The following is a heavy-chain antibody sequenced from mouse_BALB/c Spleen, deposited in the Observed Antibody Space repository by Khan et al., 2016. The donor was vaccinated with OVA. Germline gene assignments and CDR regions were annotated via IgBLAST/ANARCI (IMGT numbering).Heavy chain of an antibody. V-gene: IGHV3-6*02. CDR2: ISYDGNN. J-gene: IGHJ3*01. D-gene: IGHD2-2*01. CDR3: ASRKWLRAWFAY. CDR1: GYSITSGYY. Sequence: EVQLQESGPGLVKPSQSLSLTCSVTGYSITSGYYWNWIRQFPGNKLEWMGFISYDGNNNFNPSLKNRISITRDTSKNQFFLQLNSVTTEDTGTYFGASRKWLRAWFAYWGQGTLVTVSA.